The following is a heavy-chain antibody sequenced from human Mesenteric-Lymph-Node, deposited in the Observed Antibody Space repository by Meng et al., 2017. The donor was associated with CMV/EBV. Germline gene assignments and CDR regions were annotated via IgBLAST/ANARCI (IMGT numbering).Heavy chain of an antibody. CDR1: GFTFSGYA. CDR3: AKDRDWNYAPDY. Sequence: GESLKISCATSGFTFSGYAMHWVRQAPGKGFEWVAIIRYDGNNKYYADSVKGRFTVSRDNSKNTLYLQMNSLRAEDTAVYYCAKDRDWNYAPDYWGQGTLVTVSS. J-gene: IGHJ4*02. D-gene: IGHD1-7*01. V-gene: IGHV3-30*02. CDR2: IRYDGNNK.